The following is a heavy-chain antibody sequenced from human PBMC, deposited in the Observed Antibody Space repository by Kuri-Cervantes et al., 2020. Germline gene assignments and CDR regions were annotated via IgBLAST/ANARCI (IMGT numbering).Heavy chain of an antibody. D-gene: IGHD2-21*01. CDR1: GGSISSGSYY. CDR3: ARGHRGLLTYYFDY. V-gene: IGHV4-61*02. Sequence: SETLSLTCTVSGGSISSGSYYWSWIRQPAGKGLEWIGRIYTSGSTNYNPSLKSRVTISVDTSENQFSLKLSSVTAADTAVYYCARGHRGLLTYYFDYWGQGTLVTVSS. J-gene: IGHJ4*02. CDR2: IYTSGST.